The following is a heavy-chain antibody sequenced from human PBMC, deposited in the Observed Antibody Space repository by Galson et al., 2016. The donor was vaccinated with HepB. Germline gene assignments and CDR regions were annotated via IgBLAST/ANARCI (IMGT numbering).Heavy chain of an antibody. V-gene: IGHV3-7*02. Sequence: SLRLSCAASGFTFSSYWMRRVRQAPGKRLECVANVKQDGSEQYYVDSVKGRFTISRDNAKNSLYLQMNSLRDEDTAVYYCARGERGSYNSGYFDYWGQGNLVTVSS. J-gene: IGHJ4*02. CDR1: GFTFSSYW. CDR2: VKQDGSEQ. D-gene: IGHD1-26*01. CDR3: ARGERGSYNSGYFDY.